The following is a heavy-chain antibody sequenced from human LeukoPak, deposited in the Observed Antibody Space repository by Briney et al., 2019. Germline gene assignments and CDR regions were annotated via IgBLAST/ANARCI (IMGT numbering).Heavy chain of an antibody. Sequence: ASVKVSCKASGYTFTSYDINWVRQATGQGFEWKGWMNPNSGNTGYAQKFQGRVTMTRNTSISTAYMELSSLRSEDTAVYYCARGGVLLWFGETYRPIDYWGQGTLVTVSS. CDR2: MNPNSGNT. D-gene: IGHD3-10*01. CDR1: GYTFTSYD. V-gene: IGHV1-8*01. J-gene: IGHJ4*02. CDR3: ARGGVLLWFGETYRPIDY.